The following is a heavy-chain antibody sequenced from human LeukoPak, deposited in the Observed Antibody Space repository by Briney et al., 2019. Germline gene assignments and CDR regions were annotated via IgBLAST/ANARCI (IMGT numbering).Heavy chain of an antibody. D-gene: IGHD3-10*01. V-gene: IGHV1-8*01. J-gene: IGHJ4*02. Sequence: ASVKLSCKASGYTFTSYDINWVRQATGQGPEWMGWMNPNSGNTGYAQQFQGRVTMTRTTSTSTASMELSSLRSDDTAVYYCARGWFGQLLQDYWGQGTLVAVSS. CDR3: ARGWFGQLLQDY. CDR1: GYTFTSYD. CDR2: MNPNSGNT.